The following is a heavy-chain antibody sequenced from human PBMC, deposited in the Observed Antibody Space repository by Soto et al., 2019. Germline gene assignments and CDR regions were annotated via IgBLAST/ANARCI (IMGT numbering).Heavy chain of an antibody. CDR3: TKEVNYDFWNYFGMDG. CDR2: ITSNTE. CDR1: GFPFSIYI. Sequence: PVGSLRLSCAASGFPFSIYIMNWVRQAPGKGLEWVSTITSNTEYYADSVKGRFSISRVNSENTVHLQMNGLRVEDTAVYFCTKEVNYDFWNYFGMDGWGRGTTVTVSS. V-gene: IGHV3-21*04. D-gene: IGHD3-3*01. J-gene: IGHJ6*02.